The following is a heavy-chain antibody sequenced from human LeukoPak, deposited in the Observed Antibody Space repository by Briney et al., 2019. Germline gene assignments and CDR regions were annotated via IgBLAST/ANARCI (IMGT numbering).Heavy chain of an antibody. V-gene: IGHV3-23*01. J-gene: IGHJ3*02. CDR1: GFTFSIYA. CDR2: ISGSGGST. D-gene: IGHD3-3*01. Sequence: GGSLRLSCATSGFTFSIYAMSWVRQAPGKGLEWVSAISGSGGSTYYADSVKGRFTISRDNSKNTLYLQMNSLRAEDTAVYYCAKEGFYDFWSGLPDAFDIWGQGTMVTVSS. CDR3: AKEGFYDFWSGLPDAFDI.